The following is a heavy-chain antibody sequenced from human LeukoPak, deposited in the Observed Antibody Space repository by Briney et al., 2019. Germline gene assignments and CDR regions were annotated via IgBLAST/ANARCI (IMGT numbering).Heavy chain of an antibody. J-gene: IGHJ4*02. Sequence: SETLSLTCAVYGGSFSGYSWSWIRQPPGKGLEWIGEINHSGSTNYNPSLKSRVTISVDTSKNQFSLKLSSVTAADTAVYYCARGGFLNFDYWGQGTLVTVSS. CDR2: INHSGST. CDR3: ARGGFLNFDY. V-gene: IGHV4-34*01. D-gene: IGHD3-3*01. CDR1: GGSFSGYS.